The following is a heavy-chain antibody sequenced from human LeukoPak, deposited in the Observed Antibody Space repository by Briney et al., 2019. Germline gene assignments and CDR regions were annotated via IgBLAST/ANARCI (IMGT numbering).Heavy chain of an antibody. CDR3: ARDGRSSSWYHYYGMDV. CDR1: GFTFSNYA. CDR2: MSYDGSNK. D-gene: IGHD6-13*01. V-gene: IGHV3-30-3*01. J-gene: IGHJ6*02. Sequence: PGRSLRLSCAASGFTFSNYAMYWVRQAPGKGLEWVAVMSYDGSNKYYADSVKGRFTSSRDNSKNTLYLQMNSLRAEDTAVYYCARDGRSSSWYHYYGMDVWGQGTTVIVSS.